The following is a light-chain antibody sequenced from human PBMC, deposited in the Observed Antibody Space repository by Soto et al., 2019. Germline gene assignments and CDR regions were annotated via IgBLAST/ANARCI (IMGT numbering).Light chain of an antibody. CDR3: QQYNNWPLTIT. CDR1: QSVSSN. Sequence: EIVMTQSPATLSVSPGERATLSCRASQSVSSNLAWYQQKPGQAPRLLIYGASTRATGIPARFSGSGSGTEFTLTISSLQSEDCAVYYCQQYNNWPLTITFGQGTRLEIK. V-gene: IGKV3-15*01. J-gene: IGKJ5*01. CDR2: GAS.